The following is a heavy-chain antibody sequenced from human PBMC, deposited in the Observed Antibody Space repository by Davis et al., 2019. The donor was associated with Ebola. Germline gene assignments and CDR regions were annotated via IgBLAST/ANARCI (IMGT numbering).Heavy chain of an antibody. CDR3: ARGSRNMDV. J-gene: IGHJ6*02. CDR1: GFTFSNYA. CDR2: IRYDGTDK. V-gene: IGHV3-30*02. Sequence: PGGSLRLSCAASGFTFSNYAMTWVRQAPGKGLEWVSFIRYDGTDKYNADSVKGRFTISRDNSKNTLYLQMNGLRAEDTAVYYCARGSRNMDVWGQGTTVTVSS.